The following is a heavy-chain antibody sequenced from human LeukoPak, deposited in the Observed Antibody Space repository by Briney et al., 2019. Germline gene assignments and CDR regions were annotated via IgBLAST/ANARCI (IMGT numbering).Heavy chain of an antibody. CDR2: IRYDGSNK. J-gene: IGHJ4*02. CDR3: ARDSSYYDTSDYFDY. V-gene: IGHV3-30*02. CDR1: GFTFSSYG. Sequence: GGSLRLSCAASGFTFSSYGMHWVRQAPGKGLEWVAFIRYDGSNKYYADSVKGRFTISRDNSKNTLYLQMNSLRAEDTAVYYCARDSSYYDTSDYFDYWGQGTLVTVSS. D-gene: IGHD3-22*01.